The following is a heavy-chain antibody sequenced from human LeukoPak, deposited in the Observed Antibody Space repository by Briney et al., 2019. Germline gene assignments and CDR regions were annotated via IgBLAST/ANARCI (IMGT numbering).Heavy chain of an antibody. J-gene: IGHJ6*04. D-gene: IGHD6-25*01. CDR1: GFTFSSYA. V-gene: IGHV3-23*01. CDR2: ISGSGGST. Sequence: GGSLRLSCAASGFTFSSYAMSWVRQAPGKGLEWISAISGSGGSTYYADSVKGRFTISRDNSKNTLYLQMNSLRAEGTAVYYCAKGSEEDYYYYGMDVWGKGTTVTVSS. CDR3: AKGSEEDYYYYGMDV.